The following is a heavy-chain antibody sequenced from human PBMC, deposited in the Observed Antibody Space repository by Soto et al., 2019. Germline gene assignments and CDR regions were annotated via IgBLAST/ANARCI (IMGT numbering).Heavy chain of an antibody. CDR3: ARDLTMDV. D-gene: IGHD7-27*01. J-gene: IGHJ6*02. Sequence: QVQLVQSGAEVKKPGSSVKVSCKASGGTFSSYTISWVRQAPGQGLEWMGRIIPILGIANYAQKFQGRVTITGDKATSTAYMELSSLRSEDTAVYECARDLTMDVGGQGTTVTVSS. CDR2: IIPILGIA. CDR1: GGTFSSYT. V-gene: IGHV1-69*08.